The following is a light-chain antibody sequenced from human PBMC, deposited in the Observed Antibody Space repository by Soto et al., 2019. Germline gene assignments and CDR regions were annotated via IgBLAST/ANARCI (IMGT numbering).Light chain of an antibody. CDR2: GNN. CDR1: SSNTGAGYV. CDR3: QSYDSSLRGFV. J-gene: IGLJ1*01. V-gene: IGLV1-40*01. Sequence: QSVLTQPPSVSGAPGQRVTISCTGSSSNTGAGYVVHWYKQFPGTAPKLLIYGNNNRPSGVPGRFSGSKSGTSASLAITGLQVEDEANYYCQSYDSSLRGFVFGTGTKLTVL.